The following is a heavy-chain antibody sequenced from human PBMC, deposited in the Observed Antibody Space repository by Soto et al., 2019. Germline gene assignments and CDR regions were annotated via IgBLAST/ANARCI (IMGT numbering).Heavy chain of an antibody. J-gene: IGHJ4*02. Sequence: GGSLRLSCAASGFTFSTYSMNWVRQAPGKGLEWVSSICSSSSCIYYADSVKGRFTISRDNAKNSLYLQMNSLRAEDTAFYYCIKDTTPGGLDYWGRPILVTVSS. D-gene: IGHD3-16*01. CDR3: IKDTTPGGLDY. CDR1: GFTFSTYS. V-gene: IGHV3-21*04. CDR2: ICSSSSCI.